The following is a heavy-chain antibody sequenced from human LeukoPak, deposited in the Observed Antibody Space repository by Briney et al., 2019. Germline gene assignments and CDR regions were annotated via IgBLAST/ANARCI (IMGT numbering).Heavy chain of an antibody. V-gene: IGHV3-66*01. D-gene: IGHD3-10*01. Sequence: GGSLRLSCVDSAFSVGSNFMSWVRQAPGKGLEWVSVIYTGGSTYSADSVKGRFTISRDYSENTVYLQMNSLRAEDTAVYYCARAPSSGEDYWGQGTLVTVSS. CDR3: ARAPSSGEDY. CDR2: IYTGGST. J-gene: IGHJ4*02. CDR1: AFSVGSNF.